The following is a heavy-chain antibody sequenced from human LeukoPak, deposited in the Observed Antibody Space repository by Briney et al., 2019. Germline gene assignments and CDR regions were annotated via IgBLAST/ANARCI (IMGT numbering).Heavy chain of an antibody. CDR2: IKKDGSVK. D-gene: IGHD3-10*01. CDR3: VSLRVSTVRDSFDL. V-gene: IGHV3-7*01. Sequence: GGSLRLSCAASRFAFDIYWMTWVRQAPGKGLEWVGNIKKDGSVKQYGDAVRGRFTVSRDNSKNSLYLQMNSLRADDTAVYYCVSLRVSTVRDSFDLWGQGTMVTVSS. CDR1: RFAFDIYW. J-gene: IGHJ3*01.